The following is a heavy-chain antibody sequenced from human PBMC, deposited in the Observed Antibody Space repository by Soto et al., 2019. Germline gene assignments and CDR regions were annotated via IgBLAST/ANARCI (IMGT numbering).Heavy chain of an antibody. CDR1: GYTFTGYY. J-gene: IGHJ6*02. CDR2: INPNSGGT. CDR3: ARGYYDILTGRYYYYGMDV. V-gene: IGHV1-2*04. D-gene: IGHD3-9*01. Sequence: GASVKVSCKASGYTFTGYYMHWVRQAPGQGLEWMGWINPNSGGTNYAQKFQGWVTMTRDTSISTAYMELSRLRSDDTAVYYCARGYYDILTGRYYYYGMDVWGQGTTVTVSS.